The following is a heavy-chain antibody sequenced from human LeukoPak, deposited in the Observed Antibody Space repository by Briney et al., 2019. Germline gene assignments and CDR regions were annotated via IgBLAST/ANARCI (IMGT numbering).Heavy chain of an antibody. Sequence: SDTLSLTCTVSGGSISSYYWTWIRQTPGRGLEWIGQIYYIGSTNYNPSLKSRVTFSVDTSKNQFSLKLNFVTAADTAVYYCARRSHLVGAPFDIWGQGTMVTVSS. CDR1: GGSISSYY. V-gene: IGHV4-59*08. CDR2: IYYIGST. D-gene: IGHD1-26*01. J-gene: IGHJ3*02. CDR3: ARRSHLVGAPFDI.